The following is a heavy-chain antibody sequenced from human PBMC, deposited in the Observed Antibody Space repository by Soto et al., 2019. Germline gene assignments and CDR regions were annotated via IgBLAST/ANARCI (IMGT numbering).Heavy chain of an antibody. J-gene: IGHJ4*02. Sequence: SETLSLTCAVSGGSISSSNWWSWVRQPPGKGLEWIGDIYYSGSTNYNPSLKSRVTISVDTSKNQFSLKLSSVTAADTAVYYCARNLRHYDILTGYYGPTYFDYWGQGTRVTVS. CDR1: GGSISSSNW. CDR2: IYYSGST. CDR3: ARNLRHYDILTGYYGPTYFDY. V-gene: IGHV4-4*02. D-gene: IGHD3-9*01.